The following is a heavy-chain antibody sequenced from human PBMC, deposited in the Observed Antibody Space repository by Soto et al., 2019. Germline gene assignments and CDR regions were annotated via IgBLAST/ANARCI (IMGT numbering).Heavy chain of an antibody. CDR3: ASAPLGSYYFDF. V-gene: IGHV3-72*01. J-gene: IGHJ4*02. D-gene: IGHD3-10*01. Sequence: EVQLVESGGGLVQPGGSLRLSCAASGFTFSDHYMDWVRQAPGKGLEWVARIRNKANSYTTEYAASAKGRFTISRDHSKNALDLQMNSLKTEDTAVYYCASAPLGSYYFDFWGQGTLVTVSS. CDR1: GFTFSDHY. CDR2: IRNKANSYTT.